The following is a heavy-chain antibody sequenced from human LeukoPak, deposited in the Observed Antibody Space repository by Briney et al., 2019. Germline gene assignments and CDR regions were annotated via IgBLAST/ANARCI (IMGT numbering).Heavy chain of an antibody. CDR1: GYTFTSYY. D-gene: IGHD2-2*02. J-gene: IGHJ6*02. CDR3: AREDCSSTSCYTLDYYYYGMDV. V-gene: IGHV1-46*01. CDR2: INPSGGST. Sequence: ASVKVSCKASGYTFTSYYMHWVRQAPGQGLEWMGIINPSGGSTSYAQKFQSRVTMTRDTSTSTVYMELSSLRSEDTAVYYCAREDCSSTSCYTLDYYYYGMDVWGQGTTVTVSS.